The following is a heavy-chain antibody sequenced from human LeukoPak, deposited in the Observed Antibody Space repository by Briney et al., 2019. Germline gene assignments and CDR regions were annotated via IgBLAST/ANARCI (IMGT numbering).Heavy chain of an antibody. D-gene: IGHD6-19*01. V-gene: IGHV4-34*01. J-gene: IGHJ4*02. CDR1: GGSFSGYY. Sequence: SETLSLTCAVYGGSFSGYYWSWVRQPPGKGLEWIGENNHSGSTNYNPSLKSRVTISVDTSKNQFSLKLSSVTAADTAVYYCARSIAVAGKRGLDYWGQGTLVTVSS. CDR2: NNHSGST. CDR3: ARSIAVAGKRGLDY.